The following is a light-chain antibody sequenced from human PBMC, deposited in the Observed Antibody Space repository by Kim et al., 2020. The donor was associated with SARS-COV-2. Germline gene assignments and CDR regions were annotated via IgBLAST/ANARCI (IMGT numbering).Light chain of an antibody. CDR3: QVWDSSSDHWV. Sequence: SYELTQPPSVSVSPGQTASITCSGDKLGDKYACWYQQKPGQSPVLVIYQDSNRPSGIPERFSGSNSGNTATLTISRVEAGDEADYYCQVWDSSSDHWVFGGGTKLTVL. CDR2: QDS. J-gene: IGLJ3*02. V-gene: IGLV3-1*01. CDR1: KLGDKY.